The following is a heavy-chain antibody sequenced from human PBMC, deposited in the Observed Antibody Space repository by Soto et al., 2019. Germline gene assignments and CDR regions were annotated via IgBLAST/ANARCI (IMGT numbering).Heavy chain of an antibody. CDR2: INPNSGGT. V-gene: IGHV1-2*04. D-gene: IGHD5-18*01. CDR1: GYTFTGYY. CDR3: ARGGIQLWSVYYYGMDV. J-gene: IGHJ6*02. Sequence: QVQLVQSGAEVKKPGASVKVSCKASGYTFTGYYMHWVRQAPGQGLEWMGWINPNSGGTNYAQKFQGWVTMTRDTSISTAYMELSRLRSDDTAVYYCARGGIQLWSVYYYGMDVWGQGTTVTVSS.